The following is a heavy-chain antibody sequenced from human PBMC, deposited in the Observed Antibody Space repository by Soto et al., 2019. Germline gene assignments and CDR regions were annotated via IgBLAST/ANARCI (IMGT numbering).Heavy chain of an antibody. J-gene: IGHJ4*02. Sequence: QVQLVESGGGVVQPGRSLRLSCAASGFTFSSYGMHWVRQAPGKGLEWVAVISYDGSNKYYADSVKGRFTISRDNSKNTLYLQMNSLRAEDTAVYYCAKDYYYDSSGYYGEDYWGQGTLVTVSS. D-gene: IGHD3-22*01. CDR3: AKDYYYDSSGYYGEDY. V-gene: IGHV3-30*18. CDR1: GFTFSSYG. CDR2: ISYDGSNK.